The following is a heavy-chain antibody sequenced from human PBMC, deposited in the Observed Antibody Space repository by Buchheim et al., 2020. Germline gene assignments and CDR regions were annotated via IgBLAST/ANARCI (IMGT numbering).Heavy chain of an antibody. CDR3: SRGPPLISDYYYGMDV. D-gene: IGHD2/OR15-2a*01. CDR1: GGSLSGYY. CDR2: INHSGST. V-gene: IGHV4-34*01. Sequence: QVQLQQWGAGLLKPSETLSLTCTVYGGSLSGYYWIWIRQRPGKGLEWIGEINHSGSTNYNPSLKSRVTVSVDTPKNQFSLKLTSVTAADTAVYYCSRGPPLISDYYYGMDVWGQGTT. J-gene: IGHJ6*02.